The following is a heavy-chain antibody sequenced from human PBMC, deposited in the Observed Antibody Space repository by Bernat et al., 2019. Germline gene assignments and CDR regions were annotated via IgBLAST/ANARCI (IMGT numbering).Heavy chain of an antibody. CDR3: AKDRGYCSGGSCYVYGMDV. V-gene: IGHV3-30*18. D-gene: IGHD2-15*01. CDR1: GFTFSSYG. J-gene: IGHJ6*02. Sequence: QVQLVESGGGVVQPGRSLRLSCAASGFTFSSYGMHWVRQAPGKGLEWVAVISYDGSNKYYADSVKGRFTISRDNSKNTLDLQMNSLRAEDTAVYYCAKDRGYCSGGSCYVYGMDVWGQGTTVTVSS. CDR2: ISYDGSNK.